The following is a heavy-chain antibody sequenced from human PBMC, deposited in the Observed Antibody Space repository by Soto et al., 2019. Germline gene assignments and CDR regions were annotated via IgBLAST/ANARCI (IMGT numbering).Heavy chain of an antibody. CDR3: ASRYGSAHFDY. D-gene: IGHD3-10*01. Sequence: SETLSLTCAVSGGSISSGGYSWSWIRQPPGKGLEWIGYIYHSGSTYYNPSLKSRVTISVDRSKNQFSLKLSSVTAADTAVYYCASRYGSAHFDYWGQGTLVTVSS. J-gene: IGHJ4*02. V-gene: IGHV4-30-2*01. CDR2: IYHSGST. CDR1: GGSISSGGYS.